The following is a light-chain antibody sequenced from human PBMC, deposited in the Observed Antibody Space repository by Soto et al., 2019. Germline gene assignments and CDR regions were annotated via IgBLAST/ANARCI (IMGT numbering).Light chain of an antibody. CDR3: LQDYSQPWT. J-gene: IGKJ1*01. CDR1: QAIRNE. Sequence: AIQMTQSPSSLSASIGDRVTITCRASQAIRNELSWYQQKPGKAPKLLIYAASSLQSGVPSKFSGSGSGTDFTLTINSLQPEDFATYYCLQDYSQPWTFGQGTKVEV. V-gene: IGKV1-6*01. CDR2: AAS.